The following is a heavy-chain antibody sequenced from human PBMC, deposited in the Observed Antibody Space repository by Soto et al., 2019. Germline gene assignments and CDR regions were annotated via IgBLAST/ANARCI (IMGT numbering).Heavy chain of an antibody. D-gene: IGHD3-16*01. Sequence: PGGSLRLSCAASGFTFSSYGMHWVRQAPGKGLEWVAVISYDGSNKYYADSVKGRFTISRDNSKNTLYLQMNSLRAEDTAVYYCAKVRPLEAYDYADAFVSWGQGTMVNVSS. V-gene: IGHV3-30*18. CDR1: GFTFSSYG. CDR2: ISYDGSNK. J-gene: IGHJ3*02. CDR3: AKVRPLEAYDYADAFVS.